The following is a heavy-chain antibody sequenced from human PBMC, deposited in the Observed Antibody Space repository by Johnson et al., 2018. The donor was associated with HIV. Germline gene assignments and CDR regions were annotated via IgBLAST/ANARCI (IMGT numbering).Heavy chain of an antibody. CDR3: ATEAGIELWLIDAFDL. D-gene: IGHD5-18*01. V-gene: IGHV3-53*01. CDR2: IYSGGTT. CDR1: GFTVSSNY. Sequence: MLLVESGGGLIQPGGSLRLSCAVSGFTVSSNYMSWVRQAPGKGLEWVSVIYSGGTTNYADSVKGRFTISRDNSKNTLYLQMNSLKTEDTAVYYCATEAGIELWLIDAFDLWGQGTMVTVSS. J-gene: IGHJ3*01.